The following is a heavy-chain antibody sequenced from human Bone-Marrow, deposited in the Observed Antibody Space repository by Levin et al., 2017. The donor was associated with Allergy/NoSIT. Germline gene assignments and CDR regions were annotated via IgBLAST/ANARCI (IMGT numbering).Heavy chain of an antibody. CDR2: ISSSGSST. CDR3: ARDRRIVGATGYYFDY. J-gene: IGHJ4*02. V-gene: IGHV3-23*01. D-gene: IGHD1-26*01. CDR1: GFTFSSYA. Sequence: GGSLRLSCAVSGFTFSSYAISWVRQAPGTGLEWISAISSSGSSTYYADSVKGRFTISRDNSKTTLSLQMNSLRVEDTAIYFCARDRRIVGATGYYFDYWGQGILVTVSS.